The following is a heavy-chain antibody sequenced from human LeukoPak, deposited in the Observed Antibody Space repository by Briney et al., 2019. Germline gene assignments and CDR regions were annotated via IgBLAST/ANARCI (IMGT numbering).Heavy chain of an antibody. CDR3: AKDDVYYYYYGMDV. V-gene: IGHV3-23*01. Sequence: GGSLRLSCAASGFTFSSYATSWVRQAPGKGLEWVSAISGSGGSTYYADSVKGRFTISRDNSKNTLYLQMNSLRAEDTAVYYCAKDDVYYYYYGMDVWGQGTTVTVSS. CDR1: GFTFSSYA. J-gene: IGHJ6*02. CDR2: ISGSGGST.